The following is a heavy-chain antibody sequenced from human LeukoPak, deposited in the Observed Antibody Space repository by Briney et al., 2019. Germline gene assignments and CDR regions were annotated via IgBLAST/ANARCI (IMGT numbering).Heavy chain of an antibody. Sequence: GGSLRLSCAASGFTFDDYAMHWVRQAPGKGLEWVSLITWDGGSSFYADSVKGRFTISRDNNKKSLYLQMNSLRAEDTAVYYCAREKRGYSGYGYWGQGTLVTVSS. CDR2: ITWDGGSS. V-gene: IGHV3-43D*03. D-gene: IGHD5-12*01. CDR1: GFTFDDYA. J-gene: IGHJ4*02. CDR3: AREKRGYSGYGY.